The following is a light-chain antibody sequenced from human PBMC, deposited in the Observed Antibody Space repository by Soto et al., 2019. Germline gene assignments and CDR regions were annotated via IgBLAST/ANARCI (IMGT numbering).Light chain of an antibody. CDR1: SSDVGSYNC. J-gene: IGLJ1*01. Sequence: QSVLTQPPSVSGSPGQSVTISCTGTSSDVGSYNCVSWYQQPPGTAPKLMIYEVSNRPSGVPDRFSGSKSGNTASLTISGLQPEDEADYYCNSYTSSNTYVFGTGTKLTVL. CDR2: EVS. V-gene: IGLV2-18*02. CDR3: NSYTSSNTYV.